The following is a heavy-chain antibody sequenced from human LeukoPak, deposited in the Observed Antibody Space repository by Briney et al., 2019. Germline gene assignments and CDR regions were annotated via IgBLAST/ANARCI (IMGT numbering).Heavy chain of an antibody. V-gene: IGHV3-9*03. D-gene: IGHD4-23*01. J-gene: IGHJ3*02. CDR3: AKDQSSDYGGNRNDAFDI. CDR2: ISWNSGSI. Sequence: PGGSLRLSCAASGFTFDDYAMHWVRQAPGKGLEWVSGISWNSGSIGYADSVKGRFTISRDNAKNSLYLQMNSLRAEDMALYYCAKDQSSDYGGNRNDAFDIWGQGTMVTVSS. CDR1: GFTFDDYA.